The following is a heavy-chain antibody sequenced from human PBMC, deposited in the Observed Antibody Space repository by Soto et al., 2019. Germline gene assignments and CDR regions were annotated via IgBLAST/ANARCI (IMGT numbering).Heavy chain of an antibody. CDR2: INHSGST. CDR1: GGSFSGYY. Sequence: SETLSLTCAVYGGSFSGYYWSWIRQPPGKGLEWIGEINHSGSTNYNPSLKSRVTISVDTSKNQFSLKLSSVTAADTAVYYCARGSQVAATVGWFDPWGQGTLVTVSS. J-gene: IGHJ5*02. D-gene: IGHD2-15*01. CDR3: ARGSQVAATVGWFDP. V-gene: IGHV4-34*01.